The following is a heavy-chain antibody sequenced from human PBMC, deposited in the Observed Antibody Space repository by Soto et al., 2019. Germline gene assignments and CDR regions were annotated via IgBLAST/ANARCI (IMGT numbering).Heavy chain of an antibody. CDR2: ISDGGNT. D-gene: IGHD3-3*01. J-gene: IGHJ4*02. Sequence: EVQLVESGGGLVQPGGSLRLSCAASGFIVSSVFMTWVRQAPGKGLEWVSTISDGGNTYYANSVKGRFTISXDISXXXXXXXXXXXXXXXTAVYHCAKDTLGGAYDFWHGGQGTLVTVSS. CDR3: AKDTLGGAYDFWH. CDR1: GFIVSSVF. V-gene: IGHV3-66*01.